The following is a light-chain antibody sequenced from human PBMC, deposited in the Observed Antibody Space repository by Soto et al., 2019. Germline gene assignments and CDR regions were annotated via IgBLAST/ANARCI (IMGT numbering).Light chain of an antibody. CDR3: QQYADLLFT. Sequence: DIRLTQSPSSLSASVGDTVTITCQASEDISDFLNWYQQKPGRAPKLLIYDASKLETGVPSRFRGSESGPETHFTLPISDLQPEDFATYYCQQYADLLFTFGPGTTVDFK. V-gene: IGKV1-33*01. J-gene: IGKJ3*01. CDR2: DAS. CDR1: EDISDF.